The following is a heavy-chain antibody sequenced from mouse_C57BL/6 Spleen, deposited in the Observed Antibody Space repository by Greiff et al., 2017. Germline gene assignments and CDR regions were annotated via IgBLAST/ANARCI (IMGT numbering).Heavy chain of an antibody. J-gene: IGHJ2*01. D-gene: IGHD1-1*01. CDR1: GFTFSDYG. V-gene: IGHV5-17*01. Sequence: EVQRVESGGGLVKPGGSLKLSWAASGFTFSDYGMHWVRQAPEKGLEWVAYISSGSSTIYYADTVKGRFTISRDNAKTTLFLQMTSLRSEDTAMYYCARAHYYGSSFDYWGQGTTLTVSS. CDR3: ARAHYYGSSFDY. CDR2: ISSGSSTI.